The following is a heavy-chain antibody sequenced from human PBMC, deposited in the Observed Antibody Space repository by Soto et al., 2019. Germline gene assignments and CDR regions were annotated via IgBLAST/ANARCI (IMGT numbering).Heavy chain of an antibody. CDR3: ATRPGAAAGY. J-gene: IGHJ4*02. D-gene: IGHD6-13*01. V-gene: IGHV1-69*06. Sequence: QVQLVQSGAEVKKPGSSVKVSCKASGGTFSSYAISWVRQAPGQWLEWMGGIIPIFGTANYEQKFKGRVTITADKSTSTAYMELSTLRSEDTEVYYFATRPGAAAGYWGQGTLVTVSS. CDR1: GGTFSSYA. CDR2: IIPIFGTA.